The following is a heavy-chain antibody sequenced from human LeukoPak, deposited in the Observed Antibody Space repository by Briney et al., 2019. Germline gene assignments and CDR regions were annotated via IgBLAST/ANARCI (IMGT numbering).Heavy chain of an antibody. J-gene: IGHJ4*02. CDR3: ARHEDSSGYYPYYFDY. CDR2: IYTSGST. Sequence: SETLSLTCTVSGGSISSGSYYWSWIRQPAGKGLEWIGRIYTSGSTYYNPSLKSRVTISVDTSKNQFSLKLSSVTAADTAVYYCARHEDSSGYYPYYFDYWGQGTLVTVSS. V-gene: IGHV4-61*02. D-gene: IGHD3-22*01. CDR1: GGSISSGSYY.